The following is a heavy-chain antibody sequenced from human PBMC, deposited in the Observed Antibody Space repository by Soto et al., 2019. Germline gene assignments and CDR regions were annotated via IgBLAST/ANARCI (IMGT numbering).Heavy chain of an antibody. D-gene: IGHD3-9*01. Sequence: SETLSLTCTVFGGSISSGGYYWSWIRQHPGKGLEWIGYIYYSGSTYYNPSLKSRVTISVDTSKNQFSLKLSSVTAADTAVYYCARETTDYDILTGIDYWGQGTLVTVSS. CDR3: ARETTDYDILTGIDY. CDR2: IYYSGST. CDR1: GGSISSGGYY. V-gene: IGHV4-31*03. J-gene: IGHJ4*02.